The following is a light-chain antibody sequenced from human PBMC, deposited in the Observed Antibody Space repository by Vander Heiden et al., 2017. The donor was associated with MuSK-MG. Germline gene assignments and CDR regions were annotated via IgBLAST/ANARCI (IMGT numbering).Light chain of an antibody. Sequence: IVTTQSPATLSLSPGERATHAWRARLGVRTFLAWYQQKPGQAPRLHIFNESIRATGIKARFSDSGSGTSFNLTISSLEPEDFAKYYYKRRKSGLRTCGGGTKVAI. CDR2: NES. CDR3: KRRKSGLRT. CDR1: LGVRTF. J-gene: IGKJ4*01. V-gene: IGKV3-11*01.